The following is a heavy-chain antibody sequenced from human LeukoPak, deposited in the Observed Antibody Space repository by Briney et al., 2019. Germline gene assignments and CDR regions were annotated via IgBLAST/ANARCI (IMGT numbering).Heavy chain of an antibody. V-gene: IGHV4-59*01. CDR1: GGSISYYY. J-gene: IGHJ6*02. CDR2: IYYSGTT. Sequence: PSETLSLTCTVSGGSISYYYWSWIRQSPGKGLEWIGYIYYSGTTNYNPSLKIRVTISVDTSKNQFSLQLRSVTAADTAVYYCAREDPQTTVPEGMDVWGQGTTVTVSS. CDR3: AREDPQTTVPEGMDV. D-gene: IGHD4-17*01.